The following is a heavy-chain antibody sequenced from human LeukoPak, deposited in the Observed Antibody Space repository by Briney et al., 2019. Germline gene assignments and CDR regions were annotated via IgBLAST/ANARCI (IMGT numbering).Heavy chain of an antibody. CDR1: GFTFSSYW. CDR3: ASATEVWFGELWPPDY. Sequence: PGGSLRLSCAASGFTFSSYWMHWVRQAPGKGLVWVSRINSDGSSTSYADSVKGRFTISRANAKNTLYLQMNSLRAEDTAVYYCASATEVWFGELWPPDYWGQGTLVTVSS. V-gene: IGHV3-74*01. D-gene: IGHD3-10*01. CDR2: INSDGSST. J-gene: IGHJ4*02.